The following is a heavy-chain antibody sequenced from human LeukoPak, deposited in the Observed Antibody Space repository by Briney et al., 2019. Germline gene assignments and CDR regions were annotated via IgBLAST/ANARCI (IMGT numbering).Heavy chain of an antibody. CDR2: IKQDGSEK. CDR3: ARSRPYNYGSGSYPRVFDY. V-gene: IGHV3-7*01. CDR1: GFTFSSYW. D-gene: IGHD3-10*01. J-gene: IGHJ4*02. Sequence: GGSLRLSCAASGFTFSSYWMSWVRQAPGKGLEWVANIKQDGSEKYYVDSVKGRFTISRDNAKNSLYLQINSLRVEDTAVYYCARSRPYNYGSGSYPRVFDYWGQGTLVTVSS.